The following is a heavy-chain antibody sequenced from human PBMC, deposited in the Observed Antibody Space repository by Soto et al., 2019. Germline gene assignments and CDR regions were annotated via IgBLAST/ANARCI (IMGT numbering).Heavy chain of an antibody. J-gene: IGHJ6*03. CDR2: IDWDDDK. CDR1: GFSLSTSGMC. D-gene: IGHD2-2*01. Sequence: GSGPTLVNPTQTLTLTCTFSGFSLSTSGMCVSWIRQPPGKALEWLARIDWDDDKYYSTSLKTRLTISKDTSKNQVVLTMTNMDPVDTATYYCARTAADYLAGTNYYYMDVWGKGTTVTVSS. V-gene: IGHV2-70*11. CDR3: ARTAADYLAGTNYYYMDV.